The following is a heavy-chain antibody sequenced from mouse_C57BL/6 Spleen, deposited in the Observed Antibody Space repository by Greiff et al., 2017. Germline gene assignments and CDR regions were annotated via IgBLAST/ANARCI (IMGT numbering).Heavy chain of an antibody. CDR1: GYTFTGYW. Sequence: QVQLKESGPELMKPGASVKLSCKATGYTFTGYWIEWVKQRPGHGLEWIGEILPGSGSTNYNEKFKGKATFTADTSSNTSYMQLRSLTTEDAAIYYCERWPNYVSESAMDYWGQGTSVTVSS. D-gene: IGHD2-1*01. CDR3: ERWPNYVSESAMDY. V-gene: IGHV1-9*01. CDR2: ILPGSGST. J-gene: IGHJ4*01.